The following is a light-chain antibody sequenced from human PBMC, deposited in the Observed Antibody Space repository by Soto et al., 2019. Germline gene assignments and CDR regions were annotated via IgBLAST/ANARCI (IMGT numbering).Light chain of an antibody. J-gene: IGLJ2*01. CDR3: QSYDNSLNHVV. V-gene: IGLV1-40*01. Sequence: QSMLTQPPSVSGAPGQRVTIPCTGSSSNIGSFYDVHWYQQLPGTVPKLLIYGDNNRPSGFPDRFSGSKSGTAASLAITGLQAEDEADYYCQSYDNSLNHVVFGGGTKLTVL. CDR1: SSNIGSFYD. CDR2: GDN.